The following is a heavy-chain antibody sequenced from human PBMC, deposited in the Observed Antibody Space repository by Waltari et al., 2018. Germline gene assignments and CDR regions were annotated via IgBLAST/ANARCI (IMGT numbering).Heavy chain of an antibody. CDR3: ATYIGASIGTAAFDV. Sequence: QLQLQESGPGLGKPSETRSLTCNVSGGSITSNRHYWAWLRQPPGQGLEWIATVSYNGATYSSPSLKSRVTVSRDTSKNHLSLKLGSVTAADTAVYYCATYIGASIGTAAFDVWGQGTMVTVSS. V-gene: IGHV4-39*02. J-gene: IGHJ3*01. CDR1: GGSITSNRHY. D-gene: IGHD5-12*01. CDR2: VSYNGAT.